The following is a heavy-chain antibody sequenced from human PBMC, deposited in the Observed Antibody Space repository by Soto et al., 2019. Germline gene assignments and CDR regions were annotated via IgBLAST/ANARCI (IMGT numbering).Heavy chain of an antibody. CDR2: ISDDGSNK. D-gene: IGHD6-19*01. Sequence: QVQLVESGGGVVQPGRSLRLYCAASGFTFRSYAMHWVRQAPGKGLEWVAVISDDGSNKYYADSVKGRFTISRDNSKNTLYLQMNSLRDEDTAVYYCARDSSGWFLDYWGQGTLVTVSS. CDR1: GFTFRSYA. V-gene: IGHV3-30-3*01. J-gene: IGHJ4*02. CDR3: ARDSSGWFLDY.